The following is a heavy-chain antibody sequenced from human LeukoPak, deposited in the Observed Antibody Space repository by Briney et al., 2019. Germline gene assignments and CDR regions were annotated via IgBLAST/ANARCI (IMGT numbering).Heavy chain of an antibody. V-gene: IGHV4-34*01. CDR3: ATSPTPQRIDY. D-gene: IGHD1-1*01. CDR2: INHSGSI. CDR1: GGSFSGYY. J-gene: IGHJ4*02. Sequence: SETLSLTCAVYGGSFSGYYWSWIRQPPGKGLEWIGEINHSGSINYNPSLKSRVTISVDTSKNQFSLKLSSVTAADTAVYYCATSPTPQRIDYWGQGTLVTVSS.